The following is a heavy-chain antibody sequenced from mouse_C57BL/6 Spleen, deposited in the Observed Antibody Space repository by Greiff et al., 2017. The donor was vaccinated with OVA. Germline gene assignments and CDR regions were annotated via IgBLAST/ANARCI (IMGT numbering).Heavy chain of an antibody. J-gene: IGHJ2*01. CDR2: IHPNSGST. CDR1: GYTFTSYW. D-gene: IGHD2-1*01. CDR3: ARSTGYGNYFDY. V-gene: IGHV1-64*01. Sequence: QVQLQQPGAELVKPGASVKLSCKASGYTFTSYWMHWVKQRPGQGLEWIGMIHPNSGSTNYNEKFKSKATLTVDKSSSTAYMQLSSLTSEDSAVYYGARSTGYGNYFDYWGQGTTLTVSS.